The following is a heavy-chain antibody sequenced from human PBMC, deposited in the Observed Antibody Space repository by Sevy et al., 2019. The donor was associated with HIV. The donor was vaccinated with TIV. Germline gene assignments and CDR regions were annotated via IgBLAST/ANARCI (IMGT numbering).Heavy chain of an antibody. CDR2: IYYNGYT. CDR1: GGSISTNSYY. Sequence: SEILSLTCTVSGGSISTNSYYWGWIRQPPGKGLELIGSIYYNGYTYYNPSLKSRVTISVDTSMNQFSLMLISVTAADTAVYYCGRHGDGHYHTYFDYWGQGTQVIVSS. CDR3: GRHGDGHYHTYFDY. V-gene: IGHV4-39*01. J-gene: IGHJ4*02. D-gene: IGHD4-17*01.